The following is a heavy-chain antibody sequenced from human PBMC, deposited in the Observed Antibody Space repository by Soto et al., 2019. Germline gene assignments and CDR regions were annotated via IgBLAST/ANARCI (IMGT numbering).Heavy chain of an antibody. D-gene: IGHD2-8*01. J-gene: IGHJ3*02. CDR2: IYHSGST. Sequence: PSETLSLTCAVSGGSISSSNWWSWVRRPPGQGLEWIGQIYHSGSTNYNPSLKSRVTISVDKSKNHFSLELSSVTAADTAVYYCARDPPSGSSPGVDAFDIWGQGTMVTVSS. V-gene: IGHV4-4*02. CDR1: GGSISSSNW. CDR3: ARDPPSGSSPGVDAFDI.